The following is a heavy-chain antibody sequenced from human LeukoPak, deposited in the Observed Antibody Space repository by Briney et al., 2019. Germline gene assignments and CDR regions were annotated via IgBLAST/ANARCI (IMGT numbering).Heavy chain of an antibody. J-gene: IGHJ4*02. Sequence: SVKVSCKASGGTFSSYAISWVRQAPGQGLEWMGGIIPIFGTANYAQKFQGRVTITADESTSTAYMELSSLRSEDTAVYYCAREPQMTNFWSGSQSHYFDYWGQGTLVTVSS. CDR3: AREPQMTNFWSGSQSHYFDY. V-gene: IGHV1-69*01. D-gene: IGHD3-3*01. CDR2: IIPIFGTA. CDR1: GGTFSSYA.